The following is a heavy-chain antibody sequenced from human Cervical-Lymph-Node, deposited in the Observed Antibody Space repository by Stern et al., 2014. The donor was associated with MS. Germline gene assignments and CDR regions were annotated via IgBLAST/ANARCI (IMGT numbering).Heavy chain of an antibody. CDR1: GYTFTSYD. CDR3: ARTGSSYALDV. D-gene: IGHD3-10*01. CDR2: RNPNSGVT. V-gene: IGHV1-8*01. J-gene: IGHJ6*02. Sequence: VQLEESGADVKKPGASVQVSCKASGYTFTSYDINWVRPATGQGLELMVWRNPNSGVTDSAQKFQGRVTLTRDTSTSTAYMELSSMRSDDTAVYYCARTGSSYALDVWGQGTTVIVSS.